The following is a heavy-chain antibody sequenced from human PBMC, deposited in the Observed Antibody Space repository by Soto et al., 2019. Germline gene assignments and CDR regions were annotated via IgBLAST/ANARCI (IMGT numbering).Heavy chain of an antibody. CDR3: ARHGYNYGGGYFDY. CDR1: GFTFINYP. V-gene: IGHV3-64*04. CDR2: ISGNGRGT. D-gene: IGHD5-18*01. Sequence: GGSLRLSCSASGFTFINYPMHWVRQAPGKGLEYVAGISGNGRGTYYAGSVQGRFTISRDNSKNTLYLQMNSLRAEDTAVYYCARHGYNYGGGYFDYWGQGTLVTVSS. J-gene: IGHJ4*02.